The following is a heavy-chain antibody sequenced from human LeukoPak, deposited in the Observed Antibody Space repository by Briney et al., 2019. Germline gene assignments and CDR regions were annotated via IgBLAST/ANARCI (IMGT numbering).Heavy chain of an antibody. CDR1: GFTFSSYS. J-gene: IGHJ5*02. Sequence: GGSLRLSCAASGFTFSSYSMNWVRQAPGKGLEWVSYISGSSASIYYVDSVKGRFTISRDNAKNSLYLQMNSLRAEDTAVYYCAREPAAAGKNWFDPWGQGTLVTVSS. D-gene: IGHD6-25*01. CDR3: AREPAAAGKNWFDP. V-gene: IGHV3-48*04. CDR2: ISGSSASI.